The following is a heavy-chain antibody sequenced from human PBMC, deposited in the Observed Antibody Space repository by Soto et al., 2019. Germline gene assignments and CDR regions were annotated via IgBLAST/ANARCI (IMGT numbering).Heavy chain of an antibody. CDR1: GGSISSGDYY. CDR3: ALFYYYDSSGYWGNPFDY. V-gene: IGHV4-30-4*01. Sequence: SETLSLTCTVSGGSISSGDYYWSWIRQPPGKGLEWIGYIYYSGSTYYNPSLKSRVTISVDTSKNQFSLKLSSVTAADTAVYYCALFYYYDSSGYWGNPFDYWGQGTLVTVSS. J-gene: IGHJ4*02. CDR2: IYYSGST. D-gene: IGHD3-22*01.